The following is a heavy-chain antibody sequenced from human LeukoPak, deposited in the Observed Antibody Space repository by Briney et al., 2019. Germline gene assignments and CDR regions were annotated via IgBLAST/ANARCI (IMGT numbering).Heavy chain of an antibody. CDR3: ARSCSGGSCYSRYYYMDV. Sequence: ASVKVSCKASGYTFTSYDINWVRQATGQGLEWMGWMNPNSGNTGYAQKFQGRVTITRNTSISTAYMELSSLRSEDTAVYYCARSCSGGSCYSRYYYMDVWGKGTTVTVSS. D-gene: IGHD2-15*01. V-gene: IGHV1-8*03. CDR2: MNPNSGNT. CDR1: GYTFTSYD. J-gene: IGHJ6*03.